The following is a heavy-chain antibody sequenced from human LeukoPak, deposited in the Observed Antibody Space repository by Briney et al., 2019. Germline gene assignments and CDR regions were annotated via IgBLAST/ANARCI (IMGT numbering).Heavy chain of an antibody. D-gene: IGHD3-16*01. J-gene: IGHJ6*03. CDR1: GFTFRSYA. Sequence: PGGSLRHSCAASGFTFRSYAMIWVRQAPGKGLEWVASISGRGESTNYAVRVNGRCTIYRDNAQNTLHLQMTNLRAEDTAGYYGARPPFEGAHYVYYMELWGKGTTVSVSS. CDR3: ARPPFEGAHYVYYMEL. CDR2: ISGRGEST. V-gene: IGHV3-23*01.